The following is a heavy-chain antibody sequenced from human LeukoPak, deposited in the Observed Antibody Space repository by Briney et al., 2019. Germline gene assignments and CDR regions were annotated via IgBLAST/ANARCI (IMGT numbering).Heavy chain of an antibody. CDR3: ARDYGGYGRFDF. Sequence: SETLSLTCTVSGGSISSANYYWNWIRQPPGKGLEWFGYIYYTGGTYYNPSLKSRATISVDTSKNQFSLKLNSVTAADTAVYYCARDYGGYGRFDFWGQGTLVTVSS. D-gene: IGHD5-12*01. V-gene: IGHV4-30-4*08. J-gene: IGHJ4*02. CDR2: IYYTGGT. CDR1: GGSISSANYY.